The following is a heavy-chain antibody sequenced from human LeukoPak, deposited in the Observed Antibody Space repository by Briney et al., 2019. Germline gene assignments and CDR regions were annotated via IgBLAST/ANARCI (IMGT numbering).Heavy chain of an antibody. D-gene: IGHD6-19*01. CDR3: ARDGSGWSSDY. J-gene: IGHJ4*02. Sequence: GRSLRLSCAASGFNFRDSGMHWVRQAPGKGLEWVAVMWNDGITGKYADSVRGRFSVSRDNSKNTAYLQMDSLRADDTSVYYCARDGSGWSSDYWGQGTLVTVSS. CDR1: GFNFRDSG. CDR2: MWNDGITG. V-gene: IGHV3-33*01.